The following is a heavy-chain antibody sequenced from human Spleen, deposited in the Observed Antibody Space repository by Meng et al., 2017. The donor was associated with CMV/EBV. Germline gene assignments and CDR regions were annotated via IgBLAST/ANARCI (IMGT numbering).Heavy chain of an antibody. CDR2: VYHSGYT. Sequence: CAVSGTSISTSNWWSWVRQPPDKGLEWIGEVYHSGYTNYNPSLKSRVTMSVDRSKNHFSLKLSSVTAADTAVYYCARVTEYGGNCFDSWGQGTLVTVSS. D-gene: IGHD4/OR15-4a*01. CDR1: GTSISTSNW. J-gene: IGHJ4*02. CDR3: ARVTEYGGNCFDS. V-gene: IGHV4-4*02.